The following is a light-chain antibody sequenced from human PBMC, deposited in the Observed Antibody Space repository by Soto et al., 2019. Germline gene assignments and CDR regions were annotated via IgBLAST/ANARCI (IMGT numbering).Light chain of an antibody. V-gene: IGKV3-15*01. J-gene: IGKJ4*01. Sequence: VMTQSPTTLSVSPGERATLSCRASHSVGNNLAWYQQNPGQAPRLLIYGASTRATGVPARFSGSGSATQFTRTISSLQSEDFGFYYCQQYHQWPVAFGGGTKVEIK. CDR2: GAS. CDR3: QQYHQWPVA. CDR1: HSVGNN.